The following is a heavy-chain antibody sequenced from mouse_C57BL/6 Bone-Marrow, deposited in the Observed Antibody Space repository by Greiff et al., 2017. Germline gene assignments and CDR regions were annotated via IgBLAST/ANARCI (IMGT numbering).Heavy chain of an antibody. CDR2: IDPETGGT. CDR3: TREGRFDY. D-gene: IGHD3-3*01. CDR1: GYTFTDYE. V-gene: IGHV1-15*01. Sequence: QVQLKESGAELVRPGASVTLSCKASGYTFTDYEMHWVKQTPVHGLEWIGAIDPETGGTAYNQKFKGKAILTADKSSSTAYMALRSLTSEDSAVYYCTREGRFDYWGQGTTLTVSS. J-gene: IGHJ2*01.